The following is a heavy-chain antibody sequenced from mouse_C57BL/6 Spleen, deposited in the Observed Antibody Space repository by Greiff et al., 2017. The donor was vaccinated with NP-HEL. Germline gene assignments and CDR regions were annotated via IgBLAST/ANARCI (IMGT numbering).Heavy chain of an antibody. CDR1: GYSFTGYY. Sequence: EVQLKQSGPELVKPGASVKISCKASGYSFTGYYMNWVKQSPEKSLEWIGEINPSTGGTTYNQKFKAKATLTVDKSSSTAYMQLKSLTSEDSAVYYCARGTKGFDYWGQGTTLTVSS. CDR2: INPSTGGT. V-gene: IGHV1-42*01. CDR3: ARGTKGFDY. D-gene: IGHD1-3*01. J-gene: IGHJ2*01.